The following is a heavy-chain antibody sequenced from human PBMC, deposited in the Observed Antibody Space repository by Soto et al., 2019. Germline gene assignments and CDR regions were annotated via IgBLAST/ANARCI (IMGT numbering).Heavy chain of an antibody. J-gene: IGHJ4*02. CDR1: GYTFSSYS. Sequence: ASVEVSCKTSGYTFSSYSINWVRQAPGQGLEWMAWISTYSGNTHYAERVLGRVTVTLDKSARTAFMEMRGLTSDDTAVYFCARDNGYYDLWGQGTLVTVSS. CDR2: ISTYSGNT. V-gene: IGHV1-18*04. CDR3: ARDNGYYDL.